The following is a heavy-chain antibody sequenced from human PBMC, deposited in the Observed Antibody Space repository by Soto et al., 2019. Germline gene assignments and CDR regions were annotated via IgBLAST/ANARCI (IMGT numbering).Heavy chain of an antibody. CDR3: ARVSGSSGLKYYFDY. J-gene: IGHJ4*02. V-gene: IGHV4-34*01. CDR1: GGSFSGYY. D-gene: IGHD6-19*01. CDR2: INHSGST. Sequence: SETLSLTCAVYGGSFSGYYWSWIRQPPGKGLEWIGEINHSGSTNYNPSLKSRVTISVDTSKNQFSLKLSSVTAADTAVYYCARVSGSSGLKYYFDYWGQGTLVTVSS.